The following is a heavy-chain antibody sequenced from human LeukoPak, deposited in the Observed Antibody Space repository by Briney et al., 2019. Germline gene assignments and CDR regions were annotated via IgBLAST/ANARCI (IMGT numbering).Heavy chain of an antibody. V-gene: IGHV4-34*01. CDR2: INHSGST. D-gene: IGHD2-2*01. CDR3: ARIPGYCSSTSCYAPRRSPNFDC. Sequence: KPSETLSLNCAVYGGSFSGYYWSWIRQPPGKGLEWIGEINHSGSTNYNPSLKSRVTISVDTSKNQFSLKLSSVTAADTAVYYCARIPGYCSSTSCYAPRRSPNFDCWGQGTLVTVSS. CDR1: GGSFSGYY. J-gene: IGHJ4*02.